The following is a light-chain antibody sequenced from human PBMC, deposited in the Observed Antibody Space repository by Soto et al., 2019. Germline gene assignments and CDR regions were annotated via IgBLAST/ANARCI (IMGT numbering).Light chain of an antibody. Sequence: QTVVTQEPSFSVSPGRTVTLTCGLSSGSVSTSYYPSWYQQTPGQAPRTLIYSTNTRSSGVPDRFSGSILGNKAALTITGAQADDESDYYCGLYMGSGIWVFGGGTTHTV. J-gene: IGLJ3*02. CDR1: SGSVSTSYY. V-gene: IGLV8-61*01. CDR2: STN. CDR3: GLYMGSGIWV.